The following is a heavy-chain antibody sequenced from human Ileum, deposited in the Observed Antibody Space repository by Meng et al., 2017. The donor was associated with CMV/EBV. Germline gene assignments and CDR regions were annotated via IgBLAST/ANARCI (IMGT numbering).Heavy chain of an antibody. Sequence: QVQLQQWGAGLLKPSETLSLTCAVYGGSFSGYYWSWIRQPPGKGLEWIGEINHSGSTNYNPSLKSRVTISVDTSKNQFSLKLSSVTAADTAVYYCARVQVFGVVIGYYYMDVWGKGTTVTVSS. CDR3: ARVQVFGVVIGYYYMDV. D-gene: IGHD3-3*01. V-gene: IGHV4-34*01. CDR2: INHSGST. J-gene: IGHJ6*03. CDR1: GGSFSGYY.